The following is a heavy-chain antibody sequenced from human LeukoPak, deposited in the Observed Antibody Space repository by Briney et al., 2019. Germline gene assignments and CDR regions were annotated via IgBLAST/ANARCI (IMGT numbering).Heavy chain of an antibody. CDR2: ISAYNGNT. CDR3: AREDSSDDAFDI. V-gene: IGHV1-18*04. Sequence: ASVKVSCKASGYTFTSYYIHWVRQAPGQGLEWMGWISAYNGNTNYAQKLQGRVTMTTDTSTSTAYMELRSLRSDDTAVYYCAREDSSDDAFDIWGQGTMVTVSS. CDR1: GYTFTSYY. J-gene: IGHJ3*02. D-gene: IGHD3-22*01.